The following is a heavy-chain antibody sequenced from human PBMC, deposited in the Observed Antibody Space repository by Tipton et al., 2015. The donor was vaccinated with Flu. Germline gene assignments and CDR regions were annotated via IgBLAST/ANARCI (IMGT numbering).Heavy chain of an antibody. CDR1: GGSISSSSYY. Sequence: TLSLTCTVSGGSISSSSYYWGWIRQPPGKGLEWIGSIYYSGNTYYNPSLKSRVTISVDTSKNPFSLKLSSVTAADTAVYYCARDGFITMIVVVTPGAFDIWGQGTMVTVTS. D-gene: IGHD3-22*01. CDR3: ARDGFITMIVVVTPGAFDI. CDR2: IYYSGNT. V-gene: IGHV4-39*07. J-gene: IGHJ3*02.